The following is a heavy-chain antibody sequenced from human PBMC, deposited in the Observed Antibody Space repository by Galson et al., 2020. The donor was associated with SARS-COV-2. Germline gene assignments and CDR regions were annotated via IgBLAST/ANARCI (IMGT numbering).Heavy chain of an antibody. CDR1: GGSISSSNW. CDR2: IYHSGST. CDR3: ARGWRVVVVTATIPWLGGFDY. D-gene: IGHD2-21*02. J-gene: IGHJ4*02. Sequence: SETLSLTCAVSGGSISSSNWWSWVRQPPGKGLEWIGEIYHSGSTNYNPSLKSRVTISVDKSKNQFSLKLSSVTAADTAVYYCARGWRVVVVTATIPWLGGFDYWGQGTLVTVSS. V-gene: IGHV4-4*02.